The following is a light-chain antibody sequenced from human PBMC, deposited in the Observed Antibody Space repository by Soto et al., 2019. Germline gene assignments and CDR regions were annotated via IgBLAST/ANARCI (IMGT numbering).Light chain of an antibody. J-gene: IGKJ5*01. CDR1: QSISSSY. V-gene: IGKV3D-15*01. CDR2: GAS. Sequence: IVSTQSPATLSLSPGKRATLSCRASQSISSSYLAWYQQRPGQAPRLLIYGASSRATGIPDRFSGSGSGTEFTLTISSLQSEDFAVYYCQQYNNWPPITFGQGTRLEIK. CDR3: QQYNNWPPIT.